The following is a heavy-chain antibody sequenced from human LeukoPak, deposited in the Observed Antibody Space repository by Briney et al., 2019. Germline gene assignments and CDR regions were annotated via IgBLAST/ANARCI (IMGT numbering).Heavy chain of an antibody. CDR1: GYTFTSYA. CDR3: ASTVEGVAATHAFDI. J-gene: IGHJ3*02. CDR2: INTNTGNP. Sequence: ASVKVSCKASGYTFTSYAMNWVRQAPGQGLEWMGWINTNTGNPTYAQGFTGRFVFSLDTSVSTAYLQISSLKAEDTAVYYCASTVEGVAATHAFDIWGQGTMVTVSS. V-gene: IGHV7-4-1*02. D-gene: IGHD1-26*01.